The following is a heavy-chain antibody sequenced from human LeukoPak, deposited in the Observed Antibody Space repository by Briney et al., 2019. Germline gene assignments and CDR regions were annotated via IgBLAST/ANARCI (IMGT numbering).Heavy chain of an antibody. CDR1: GGSISSGSYY. CDR3: ARAEGLVAFDY. D-gene: IGHD6-19*01. CDR2: IYTSGST. V-gene: IGHV4-61*02. Sequence: SETLSLTCTVSGGSISSGSYYWSWIRQPAGKGLEWIGRIYTSGSTNYNPSLKSRVTISVDTSKNQFSLKLSAVTGANAAVYYCARAEGLVAFDYWGQGTLVTVSS. J-gene: IGHJ4*02.